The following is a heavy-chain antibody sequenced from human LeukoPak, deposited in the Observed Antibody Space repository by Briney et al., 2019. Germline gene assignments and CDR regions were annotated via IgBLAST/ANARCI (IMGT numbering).Heavy chain of an antibody. D-gene: IGHD2-2*01. J-gene: IGHJ6*02. V-gene: IGHV1-69*04. CDR3: ARTRIVVVPAALGGPYYYGMDV. CDR1: GGTFSSYA. CDR2: IIPILGIA. Sequence: SVKVSCKASGGTFSSYAISWVRQAPGQGLEWMGRIIPILGIANYAQKFQGRVTITAEKSTSTAYMELSSLRSEDTAVYYCARTRIVVVPAALGGPYYYGMDVWGQGTTVTVSS.